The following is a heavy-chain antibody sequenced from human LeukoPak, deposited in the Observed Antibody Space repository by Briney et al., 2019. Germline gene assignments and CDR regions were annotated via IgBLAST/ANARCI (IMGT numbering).Heavy chain of an antibody. V-gene: IGHV3-30-3*01. D-gene: IGHD6-13*01. CDR3: AREREYRIAAAGTCWFDP. Sequence: GGSLRLTCAASGFTFSSYAMHWVRQAPGKGLEWVAVISYDGSNKYYADSVKGRFTISRDNSKNTLYLQMNSLRAEDTAVYYCAREREYRIAAAGTCWFDPWGQGTLVTVSS. CDR2: ISYDGSNK. CDR1: GFTFSSYA. J-gene: IGHJ5*02.